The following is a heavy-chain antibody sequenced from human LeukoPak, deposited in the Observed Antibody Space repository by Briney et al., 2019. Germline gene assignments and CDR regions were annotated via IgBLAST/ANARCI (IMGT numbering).Heavy chain of an antibody. J-gene: IGHJ4*02. D-gene: IGHD3-10*01. CDR2: IYPGDSVT. CDR3: ARQDGDGLYYFDY. CDR1: GYSFNYYW. Sequence: PGESLKISCKGSGYSFNYYWIAWVRQMPGKGPELMRIIYPGDSVTRYSPSFQGQVTISADKSITTAYLQWSSLKASDTAIYYCARQDGDGLYYFDYWGQGTLVTVSS. V-gene: IGHV5-51*01.